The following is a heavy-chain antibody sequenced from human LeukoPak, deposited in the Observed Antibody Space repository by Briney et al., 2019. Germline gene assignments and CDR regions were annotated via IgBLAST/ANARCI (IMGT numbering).Heavy chain of an antibody. CDR2: INAGNGNT. V-gene: IGHV1-3*01. CDR3: ARDRYSGYDWGSLDY. Sequence: ASVTVSCKASGYTFTSYAMHWVRQAPGQRLEWMGWINAGNGNTKYSQKFQGRVTITRDTSASTAYMELSSLRSEDTAVYYCARDRYSGYDWGSLDYWGQGTLVTVSS. D-gene: IGHD5-12*01. CDR1: GYTFTSYA. J-gene: IGHJ4*02.